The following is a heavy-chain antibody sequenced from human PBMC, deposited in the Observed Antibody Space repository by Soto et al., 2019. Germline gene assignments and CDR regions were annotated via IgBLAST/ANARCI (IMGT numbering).Heavy chain of an antibody. CDR1: GDSISGYY. Sequence: ASETLSLTCTVSGDSISGYYWSWIRKPAGKGLEWIGRIYASGSTIPNPSLRSRVALSVDTSKNQFSLKLNSVTAADTAMYYCARSGYSSGWYTAFDSWSQGTLVTVSS. CDR3: ARSGYSSGWYTAFDS. V-gene: IGHV4-4*07. J-gene: IGHJ4*02. D-gene: IGHD6-19*01. CDR2: IYASGST.